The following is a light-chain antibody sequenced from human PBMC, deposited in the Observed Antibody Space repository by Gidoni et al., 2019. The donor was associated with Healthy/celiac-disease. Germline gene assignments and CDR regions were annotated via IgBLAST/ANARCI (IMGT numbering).Light chain of an antibody. CDR3: QQYNNWPPLT. J-gene: IGKJ4*01. CDR1: QSVSSN. V-gene: IGKV3-15*01. Sequence: ELVMTQSPATVSVSPGERATLSCRASQSVSSNLAWYQQKPGQAPRLLIYGASTRATGIPARFSGSGSGTEFTLTINSLQSEDFAVYYCQQYNNWPPLTFGGGTKVEIK. CDR2: GAS.